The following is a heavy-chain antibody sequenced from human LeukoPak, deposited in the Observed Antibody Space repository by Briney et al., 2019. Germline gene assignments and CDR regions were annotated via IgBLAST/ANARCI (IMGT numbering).Heavy chain of an antibody. CDR1: GGSFSGYY. V-gene: IGHV3-23*01. CDR2: ISTSGGAT. J-gene: IGHJ4*02. D-gene: IGHD7-27*01. Sequence: ETLSLTCAVYGGSFSGYYWSWVRQAPGKGLEWVSSISTSGGATYYPDSVKGRFTISRDNSQNTLYLQMNSLRAEDTAVYYCASHNSGSPDYWGPGTLVTVSS. CDR3: ASHNSGSPDY.